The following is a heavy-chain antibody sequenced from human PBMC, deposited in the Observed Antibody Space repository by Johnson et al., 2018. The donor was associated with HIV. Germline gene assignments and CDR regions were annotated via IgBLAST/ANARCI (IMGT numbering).Heavy chain of an antibody. CDR2: IYSGGST. CDR3: AKDEAQTLASAGRDAFDF. Sequence: VQLVEFGGGLIQPGGSLRLSCAASGFTVSSNYMSWVGQAPGKGLEWVSVIYSGGSTYYADSVKARFTISRDSSKNTLYLQMNSLRPEDTALYYCAKDEAQTLASAGRDAFDFWGQGTAVTV. D-gene: IGHD6-13*01. J-gene: IGHJ3*01. CDR1: GFTVSSNY. V-gene: IGHV3-66*03.